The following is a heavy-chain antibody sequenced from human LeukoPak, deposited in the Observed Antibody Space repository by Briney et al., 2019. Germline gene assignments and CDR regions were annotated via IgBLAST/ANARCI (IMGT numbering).Heavy chain of an antibody. J-gene: IGHJ4*02. CDR1: GFTFSSYE. V-gene: IGHV3-48*03. Sequence: GGSLRLSCAASGFTFSSYEMNWVRQAPGKGLEWVSYISSSGSTIYYADSVKGRFTISRDNAKNSLYLQMNSLRAEGTAVYYCASPLAPYSSGWPGNYWGQGTLVTVSS. CDR2: ISSSGSTI. D-gene: IGHD6-19*01. CDR3: ASPLAPYSSGWPGNY.